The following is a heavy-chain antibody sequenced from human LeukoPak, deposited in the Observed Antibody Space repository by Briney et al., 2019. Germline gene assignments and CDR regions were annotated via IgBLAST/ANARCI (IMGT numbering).Heavy chain of an antibody. D-gene: IGHD3-16*01. V-gene: IGHV2-70*04. CDR2: IDWDDDN. CDR3: ARTYDGTYFDC. CDR1: GFSLGTSGMR. J-gene: IGHJ4*02. Sequence: ESGPALVRPTRTLALTCTFSGFSLGTSGMRVSWIRQPPGKALEWLARIDWDDDNFYSTSLKTRLTISKDTSKNQVVLTMTNMDPVDTATYYCARTYDGTYFDCWGQGTLVTVSS.